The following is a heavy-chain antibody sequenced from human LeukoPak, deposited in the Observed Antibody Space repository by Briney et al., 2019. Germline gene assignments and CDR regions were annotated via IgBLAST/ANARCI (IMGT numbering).Heavy chain of an antibody. J-gene: IGHJ3*02. CDR1: GFTFSSYA. CDR2: ISGSGGST. V-gene: IGHV3-23*01. Sequence: GGSLRLSCAASGFTFSSYAMSWVRQAPGKGLEWVSAISGSGGSTYYADSVKGRFTISRDNSKNTLYLQMNGLRAEDTAVYYCAKVQQLVTDAFDIWGQGTMVTVSS. D-gene: IGHD6-13*01. CDR3: AKVQQLVTDAFDI.